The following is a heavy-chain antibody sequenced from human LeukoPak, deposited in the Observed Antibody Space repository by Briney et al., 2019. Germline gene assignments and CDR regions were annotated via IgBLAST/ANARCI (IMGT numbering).Heavy chain of an antibody. V-gene: IGHV3-23*01. CDR2: VSVSSRTGYR. CDR1: AFRLSDYA. CDR3: ARGGSQTTRGSYHWFHV. Sequence: QPGGSLRLSCTDSAFRLSDYAMNWVRQAPGKGLEWVSSVSVSSRTGYRDYADSVKGRFTISRDNSENILYLQMNSPRVEDTAVYYCARGGSQTTRGSYHWFHVWGRGT. D-gene: IGHD3-10*01. J-gene: IGHJ5*02.